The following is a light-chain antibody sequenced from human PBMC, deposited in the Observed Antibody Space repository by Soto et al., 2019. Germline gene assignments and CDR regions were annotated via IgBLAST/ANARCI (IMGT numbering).Light chain of an antibody. CDR2: EVF. Sequence: QSVLTQPASVSASPGQSISISCTGTSNDIGAFDYVSWYQQHPGKAPKLINFEVFNRPSGVSTRFSGSKSGSTASLTISGLQAEDEADYFCSSYTTNNAHVFGGGTKVTVL. CDR3: SSYTTNNAHV. J-gene: IGLJ2*01. CDR1: SNDIGAFDY. V-gene: IGLV2-14*01.